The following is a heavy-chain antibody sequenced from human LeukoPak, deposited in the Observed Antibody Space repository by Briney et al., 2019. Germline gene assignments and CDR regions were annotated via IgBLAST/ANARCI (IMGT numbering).Heavy chain of an antibody. D-gene: IGHD6-13*01. CDR2: IYYSGST. CDR3: ATPYSSSWSYFDY. J-gene: IGHJ4*02. CDR1: YY. Sequence: YYMTWIRQPPGKGLEWIGSIYYSGSTYYNPSLKSRVTISVDTSKNQFSLKLSSVTAADTAVYYCATPYSSSWSYFDYWGQGTLVTVSS. V-gene: IGHV4-39*01.